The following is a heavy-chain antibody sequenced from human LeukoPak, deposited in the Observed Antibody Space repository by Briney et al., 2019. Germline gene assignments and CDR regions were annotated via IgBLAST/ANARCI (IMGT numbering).Heavy chain of an antibody. CDR1: GFTFSDYY. CDR3: ARDLSTGSYYYYGMDV. Sequence: PGGSLRLSCAASGFTFSDYYMSWIRQAPGKGLEWVSYISSSGSTIYYADSVKGRFTISRDNAKNSLYLQMKRLRAEDTSVYYCARDLSTGSYYYYGMDVWGQGTTVTVSS. CDR2: ISSSGSTI. J-gene: IGHJ6*02. V-gene: IGHV3-11*01. D-gene: IGHD2/OR15-2a*01.